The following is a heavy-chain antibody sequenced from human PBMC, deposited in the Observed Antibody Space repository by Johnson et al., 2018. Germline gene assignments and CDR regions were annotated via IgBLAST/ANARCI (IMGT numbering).Heavy chain of an antibody. V-gene: IGHV5-51*01. D-gene: IGHD3-3*01. CDR1: GFSFSSYS. J-gene: IGHJ3*02. CDR2: IYPGDSDT. Sequence: VQLVESGGGLVQPGGSLRLSCAASGFSFSSYSMNWVRQAPGKGLEWMGIIYPGDSDTRYSPSFQGQVTISADKSISTAYLQWSSLKASDTAMYYCARQQGIRFLDAFDIWGQGTMVTVSS. CDR3: ARQQGIRFLDAFDI.